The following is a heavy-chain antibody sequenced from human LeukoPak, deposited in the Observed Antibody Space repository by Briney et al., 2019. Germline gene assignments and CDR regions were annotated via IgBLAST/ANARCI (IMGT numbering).Heavy chain of an antibody. V-gene: IGHV1-46*03. J-gene: IGHJ6*03. CDR2: INPSGGST. CDR1: GYTLTSNY. D-gene: IGHD2-21*02. Sequence: ASVKVSCKASGYTLTSNYIHWVRQAPGQGLEWMGIINPSGGSTTYAQKFQGRVTMTRGTSTSTVYMELTSLRSEDTAVYYCAKGRSDFFAYYYYLGVWGKGTTVTVSS. CDR3: AKGRSDFFAYYYYLGV.